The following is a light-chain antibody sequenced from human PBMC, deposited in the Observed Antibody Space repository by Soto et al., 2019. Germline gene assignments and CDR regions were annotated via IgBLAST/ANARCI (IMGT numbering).Light chain of an antibody. CDR2: NNN. CDR3: AVWDASLNGRV. V-gene: IGLV1-44*01. Sequence: QSVVTQPPSASGTPGQRVTISCSGSSSNIGRNTGNWYQQFPVTAHNLLIYNNNERPSGVPDRFSGSKSGTSASLAIRGLRSEDEADYYCAVWDASLNGRVFGGGTKLTVL. CDR1: SSNIGRNT. J-gene: IGLJ3*02.